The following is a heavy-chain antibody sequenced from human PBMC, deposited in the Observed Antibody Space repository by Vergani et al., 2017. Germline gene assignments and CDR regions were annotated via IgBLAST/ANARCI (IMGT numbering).Heavy chain of an antibody. CDR1: GFTSSYYG. D-gene: IGHD1-1*01. Sequence: QVHLVESGGGVVQPGRSLRLYCVVSGFTSSYYGMHWVRQAAGKGLEWVAVISYDGTQKYYADSGKGRFTISRDNSKSTLYLQMNSLRTEDTAVYYCATKSCGTPGCQIGYFREWGQGTLVTVSS. V-gene: IGHV3-30*03. J-gene: IGHJ1*01. CDR2: ISYDGTQK. CDR3: ATKSCGTPGCQIGYFRE.